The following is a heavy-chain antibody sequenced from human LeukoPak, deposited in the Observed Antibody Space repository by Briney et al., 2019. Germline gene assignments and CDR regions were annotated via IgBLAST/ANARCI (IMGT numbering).Heavy chain of an antibody. CDR2: ISSSSSYI. Sequence: PGGSLLLSCAASGFTFSSYRMTWVRQAPGKVLEWVSSISSSSSYIYYADSVKGRFTISRDNAKNSLYLQMNSLRAEDTAVYYCARAAQWLGAFDIWGQGTMVTVSS. D-gene: IGHD6-19*01. J-gene: IGHJ3*02. CDR1: GFTFSSYR. V-gene: IGHV3-21*01. CDR3: ARAAQWLGAFDI.